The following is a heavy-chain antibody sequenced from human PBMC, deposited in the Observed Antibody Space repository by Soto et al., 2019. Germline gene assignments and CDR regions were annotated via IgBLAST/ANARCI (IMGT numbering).Heavy chain of an antibody. CDR1: GFTVSSNY. CDR2: IYSGGST. Sequence: PGGSLRLSCAASGFTVSSNYMSWVRQAPGKGLEWVSVIYSGGSTYYADSVKGRFTISRHNSKNTLYLQMNSLRAEDTAVYYCARGMTSRDYYYTDVWGKGTTVTVSS. V-gene: IGHV3-53*04. CDR3: ARGMTSRDYYYTDV. J-gene: IGHJ6*03.